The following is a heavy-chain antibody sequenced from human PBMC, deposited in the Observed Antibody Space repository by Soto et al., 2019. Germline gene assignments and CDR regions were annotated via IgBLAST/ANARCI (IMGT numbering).Heavy chain of an antibody. J-gene: IGHJ4*02. CDR1: GGSISSNNW. D-gene: IGHD6-13*01. Sequence: SETLSLTCTVSGGSISSNNWWSWVRQPPGKGLEWIGEIYHSGSTNYNPSLKSRVVISVDTSKNQFSLRLSSVTAADTAVYYWARYIAASGIYYRNYGGRETLVTVSS. V-gene: IGHV4-4*02. CDR2: IYHSGST. CDR3: ARYIAASGIYYRNY.